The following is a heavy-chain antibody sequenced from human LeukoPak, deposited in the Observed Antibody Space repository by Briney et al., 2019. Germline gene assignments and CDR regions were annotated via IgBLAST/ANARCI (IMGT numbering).Heavy chain of an antibody. CDR2: ISSSGSTI. V-gene: IGHV3-48*03. CDR3: AKGKGGTYSNYCFDY. D-gene: IGHD1-26*01. CDR1: GFTFSSYE. Sequence: GGSLRLSCAASGFTFSSYEMNWVRQAPGKGLEWVSYISSSGSTIYYADSVKGRFTISRDNAKNSLYLQMNSLRAEDTAIYYCAKGKGGTYSNYCFDYWGQGTLVTVSS. J-gene: IGHJ4*02.